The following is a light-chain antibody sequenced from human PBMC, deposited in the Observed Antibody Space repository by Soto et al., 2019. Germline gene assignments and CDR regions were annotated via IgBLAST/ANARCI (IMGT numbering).Light chain of an antibody. CDR3: SSYTISSTVV. J-gene: IGLJ2*01. CDR2: DVS. Sequence: QSALTQPASVSGSPGQSITISCTGTSSDVGGYNYVSWYQQHPGKAPKLMIYDVSNRPSGVSNRFSGSKSGNTASLTISRLQAEDEADYYCSSYTISSTVVFGGGTKLTVL. CDR1: SSDVGGYNY. V-gene: IGLV2-14*01.